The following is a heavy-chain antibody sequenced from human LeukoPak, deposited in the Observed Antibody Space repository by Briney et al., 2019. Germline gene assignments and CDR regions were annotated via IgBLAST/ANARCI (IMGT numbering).Heavy chain of an antibody. V-gene: IGHV4-4*07. CDR1: GGSISSYY. Sequence: SETLSLTCTVSGGSISSYYWSWIRQPAGKGLEWIGRIYTSGSTNYNPSLKSRVTMSVDTSKNQFSLKLSSVTAADTAVYYCAREALPWFGELAPWFDPWGQGTLVTVSS. CDR2: IYTSGST. D-gene: IGHD3-10*01. J-gene: IGHJ5*02. CDR3: AREALPWFGELAPWFDP.